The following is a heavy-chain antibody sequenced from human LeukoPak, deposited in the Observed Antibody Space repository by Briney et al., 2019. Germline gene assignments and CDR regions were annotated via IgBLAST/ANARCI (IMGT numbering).Heavy chain of an antibody. D-gene: IGHD3-10*01. V-gene: IGHV3-74*01. Sequence: GGSLRLSYAASGFTFSSYWMHWVRQAPGKGLVWVSRINSDGSSTSYADSVKGRFTISRDNAKNTLYLQMNSLRAEDTAAYYCAREQLWFGELSQPDYWGQGTLVTVSS. CDR2: INSDGSST. CDR1: GFTFSSYW. J-gene: IGHJ4*02. CDR3: AREQLWFGELSQPDY.